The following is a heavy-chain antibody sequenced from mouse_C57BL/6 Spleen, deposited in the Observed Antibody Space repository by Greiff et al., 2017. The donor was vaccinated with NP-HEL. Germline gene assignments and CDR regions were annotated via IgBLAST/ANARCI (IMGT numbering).Heavy chain of an antibody. V-gene: IGHV5-16*01. CDR2: INYDGSST. D-gene: IGHD1-1*01. Sequence: EVKLMESEGGLVQPGSSMKLSCTASGFTFSDYYMAWVRQVPEKGLEWVANINYDGSSTYYLDSLKSRFIISRDNAKNILYLQMSSLKSEDTATYYCAIYGSAMDYWGQGTSVTVSS. J-gene: IGHJ4*01. CDR1: GFTFSDYY. CDR3: AIYGSAMDY.